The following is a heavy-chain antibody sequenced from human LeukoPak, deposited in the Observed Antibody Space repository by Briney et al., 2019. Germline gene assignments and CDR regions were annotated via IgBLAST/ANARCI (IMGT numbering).Heavy chain of an antibody. Sequence: GESPKTFAEGCVYSINNYWSGFVRQMPGKGLEWMGIIYPGGSDTRYSPSFQGQVTISANKSISPAYLPWSSLKDSDTAMHSCGRAPYCNNWDCFYIWGKGKMVTVSS. D-gene: IGHD1-1*01. J-gene: IGHJ3*02. CDR2: IYPGGSDT. CDR1: VYSINNYW. V-gene: IGHV5-51*01. CDR3: GRAPYCNNWDCFYI.